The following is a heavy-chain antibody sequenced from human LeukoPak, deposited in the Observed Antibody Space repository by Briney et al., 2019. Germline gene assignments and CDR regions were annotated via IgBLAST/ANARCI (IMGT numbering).Heavy chain of an antibody. J-gene: IGHJ4*02. D-gene: IGHD6-19*01. CDR2: IYYSGIT. Sequence: SETLSLTRSVSGVSISSYYWGWIRRPPGKGLEWIAYIYYSGITNYNPSLKRRVTISIDMSKNQFSLKVSSVTAADTAVYYCATSYSSGWCSIDYWGQGILVTVSS. V-gene: IGHV4-59*01. CDR1: GVSISSYY. CDR3: ATSYSSGWCSIDY.